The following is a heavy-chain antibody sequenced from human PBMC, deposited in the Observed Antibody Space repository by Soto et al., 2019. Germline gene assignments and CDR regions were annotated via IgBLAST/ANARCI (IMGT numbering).Heavy chain of an antibody. CDR2: IYYSGST. V-gene: IGHV4-39*01. CDR1: GGSISSSSYY. CDR3: ARRNSKVYYGMDV. Sequence: PSETLSLTCTVSGGSISSSSYYWGWIRQPPGKGLEWIGGIYYSGSTYYNPSLKSRVTISVDTSKNQFSLKLSSVTAADTAVYYCARRNSKVYYGMDVWGQGTTVTVSS. D-gene: IGHD4-4*01. J-gene: IGHJ6*02.